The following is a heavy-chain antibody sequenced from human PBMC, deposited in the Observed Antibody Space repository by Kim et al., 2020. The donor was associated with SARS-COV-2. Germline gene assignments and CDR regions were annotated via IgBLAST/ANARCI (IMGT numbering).Heavy chain of an antibody. V-gene: IGHV3-33*01. Sequence: GGSLRLSCAASGFTFSSYGMHWVRQAPGKGLEWVAVIWYDGSNNYYADSVRGRFTISRDNSKNALYLQMNSLRAEDTAVYYCARDRLSRLMITFGGVIDYGMVVWGQGPTVPLSS. J-gene: IGHJ6*02. CDR2: IWYDGSNN. D-gene: IGHD3-16*02. CDR3: ARDRLSRLMITFGGVIDYGMVV. CDR1: GFTFSSYG.